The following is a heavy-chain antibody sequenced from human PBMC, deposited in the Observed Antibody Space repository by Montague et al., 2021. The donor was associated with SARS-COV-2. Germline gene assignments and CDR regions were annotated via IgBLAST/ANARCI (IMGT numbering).Heavy chain of an antibody. J-gene: IGHJ4*02. Sequence: SETLSLTCTVSGGSVSSGSYYWSWIRQPPGKGLQPIGYIYYTGSTNYNPSLQSRVTISVDSSKNQFSVRLSSVTAADTAVYYCARISGITSWYYDYWGQGTLVPVSS. V-gene: IGHV4-61*01. CDR2: IYYTGST. D-gene: IGHD6-25*01. CDR3: ARISGITSWYYDY. CDR1: GGSVSSGSYY.